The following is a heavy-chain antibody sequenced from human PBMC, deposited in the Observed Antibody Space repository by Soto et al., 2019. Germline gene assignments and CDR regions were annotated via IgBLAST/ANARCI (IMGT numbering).Heavy chain of an antibody. Sequence: QITLKESGPTLVKPTQTLTLTCTFSGFSLSTSGVGVGWIRQPPGKALEWLALIYWDDDKRYSPSLKSRLTITTDTSKNQVVLTMTNMDPVDTATYYCAHRGYCSGGSCLPGNWFDPWGQGTLVTVSS. CDR1: GFSLSTSGVG. V-gene: IGHV2-5*02. D-gene: IGHD2-15*01. CDR3: AHRGYCSGGSCLPGNWFDP. J-gene: IGHJ5*02. CDR2: IYWDDDK.